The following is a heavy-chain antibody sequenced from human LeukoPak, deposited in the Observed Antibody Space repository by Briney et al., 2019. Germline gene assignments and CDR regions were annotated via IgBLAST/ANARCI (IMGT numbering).Heavy chain of an antibody. D-gene: IGHD2-2*01. CDR3: ARKNVVVPAAVYYYYYMDV. V-gene: IGHV1-24*01. J-gene: IGHJ6*03. CDR2: FDPEDEET. CDR1: GNTLTELS. Sequence: ASVKVSCKVSGNTLTELSMHWVRQAPGKGLEWMGGFDPEDEETIYVQKFQGRVTMTEDTSTDTAYMELSSLRSEDTAVYYCARKNVVVPAAVYYYYYMDVWGKGTTVTISS.